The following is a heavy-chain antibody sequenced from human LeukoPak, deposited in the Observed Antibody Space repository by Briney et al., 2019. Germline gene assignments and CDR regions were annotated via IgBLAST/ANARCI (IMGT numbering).Heavy chain of an antibody. CDR2: INPNSGGT. J-gene: IGHJ5*02. D-gene: IGHD3-10*01. V-gene: IGHV1-2*02. CDR3: ARGLRGHFTAWFDP. CDR1: GYTFTGYY. Sequence: ASVTVSCKASGYTFTGYYMHWVRQAPGQGLEWMGWINPNSGGTNYAQKFQGRVTMTRDTSISTAYMELSRLRSDDTAVYYCARGLRGHFTAWFDPWGQGTLVTVSS.